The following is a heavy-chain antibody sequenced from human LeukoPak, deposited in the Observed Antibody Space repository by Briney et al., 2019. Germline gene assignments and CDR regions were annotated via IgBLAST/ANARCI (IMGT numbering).Heavy chain of an antibody. Sequence: PGGSLRLSCAASGFTFSSYWMHWVRQAPGKGLEWVSGINWNGGSTGYADSVKGRFTISRDNAKNSVYLQINRLRAEDTAVYYCARRGTIAVPVFWFDPWGQGTLVIVSS. CDR3: ARRGTIAVPVFWFDP. J-gene: IGHJ5*02. CDR1: GFTFSSYW. V-gene: IGHV3-20*04. CDR2: INWNGGST. D-gene: IGHD6-19*01.